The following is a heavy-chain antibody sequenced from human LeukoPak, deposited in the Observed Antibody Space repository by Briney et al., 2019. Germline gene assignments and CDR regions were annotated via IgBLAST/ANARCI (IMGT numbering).Heavy chain of an antibody. J-gene: IGHJ2*01. V-gene: IGHV4-4*07. CDR3: AREEVLRYFDWWYFDL. CDR1: GGSISSYY. Sequence: SETLSLTCTVSGGSISSYYWSWIRQPAGKGLEWIGRIYTSGSTNYNPSLKSRVTMSVDTSKNQFSLKLSSVTAADTAVYYCAREEVLRYFDWWYFDLWGRRTLVTVSS. CDR2: IYTSGST. D-gene: IGHD3-9*01.